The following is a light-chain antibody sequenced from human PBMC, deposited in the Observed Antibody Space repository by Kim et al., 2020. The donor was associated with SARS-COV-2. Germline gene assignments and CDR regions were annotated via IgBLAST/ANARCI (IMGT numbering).Light chain of an antibody. J-gene: IGLJ3*02. CDR2: DVS. Sequence: QSALTQPASVSGSPGQSITISCTGTSRDVGYYNHVSWYQQHPGKVPKVLIFDVSKRASGVSTRFSGSKSGNTASLTISGLQAEDEADYYCRSYTTSNTWMFGGGTRLTVL. CDR1: SRDVGYYNH. V-gene: IGLV2-14*03. CDR3: RSYTTSNTWM.